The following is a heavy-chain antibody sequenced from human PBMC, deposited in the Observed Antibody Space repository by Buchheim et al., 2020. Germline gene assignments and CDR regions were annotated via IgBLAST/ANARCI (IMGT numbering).Heavy chain of an antibody. Sequence: QVQLVQSGAEVKKPGASVKVSCKASGYSFTSYYMHWVRQAPGQGLEWMAIFNPSAGSTSYAQKFQGRVTMTRDTSTSTVYMELSSLRSEDTAVYYCARDVVGCSSTSCYDYYYGMDVWGQGTT. CDR1: GYSFTSYY. V-gene: IGHV1-46*01. CDR2: FNPSAGST. CDR3: ARDVVGCSSTSCYDYYYGMDV. D-gene: IGHD2-2*01. J-gene: IGHJ6*02.